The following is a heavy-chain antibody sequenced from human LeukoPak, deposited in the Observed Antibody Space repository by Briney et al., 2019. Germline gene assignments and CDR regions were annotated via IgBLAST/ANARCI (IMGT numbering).Heavy chain of an antibody. V-gene: IGHV5-51*01. D-gene: IGHD6-13*01. CDR1: GYSFTTYW. CDR3: AKLGAYSSSWYGFCDY. J-gene: IGHJ4*02. Sequence: GESLKISCKSSGYSFTTYWIGWVRQMPGKGLEWMGIIYPGDSDTRYSPSFQGQVTISADKSISTAYLQWSSLKASDTAVYYCAKLGAYSSSWYGFCDYWGQGTLVTVSS. CDR2: IYPGDSDT.